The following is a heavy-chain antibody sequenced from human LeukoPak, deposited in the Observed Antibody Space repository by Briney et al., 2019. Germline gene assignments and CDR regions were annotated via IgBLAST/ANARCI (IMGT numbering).Heavy chain of an antibody. V-gene: IGHV4-39*02. D-gene: IGHD3-3*01. CDR1: GGSISSRSYY. J-gene: IGHJ4*02. CDR2: INYSGST. Sequence: SETLSLTCTVSGGSISSRSYYWGWIRQPPGKGLEWLGSINYSGSTYYNPSLKSRVTISVDTSKNQFSLKLSSVTAADTAVYYCAREGGFYRPLDYSGQGTLVTVSS. CDR3: AREGGFYRPLDY.